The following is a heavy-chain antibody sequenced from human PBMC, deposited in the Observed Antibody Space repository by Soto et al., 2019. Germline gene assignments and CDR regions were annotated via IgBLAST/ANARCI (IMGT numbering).Heavy chain of an antibody. D-gene: IGHD2-15*01. CDR1: GFTFDIYS. J-gene: IGHJ5*02. CDR2: ISPTSSTI. CDR3: ARGDPNYIVAVVGATGCFDP. V-gene: IGHV3-48*02. Sequence: GGSLRLSCAASGFTFDIYSMNWVRQAPGRGLEWVSYISPTSSTIYYADSVKGRFTISRDNGQNSLYLQMNSLRDEDTALYYCARGDPNYIVAVVGATGCFDPWGQGTLVTVSS.